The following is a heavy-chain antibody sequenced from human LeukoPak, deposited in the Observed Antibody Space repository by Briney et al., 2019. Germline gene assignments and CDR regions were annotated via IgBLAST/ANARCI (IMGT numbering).Heavy chain of an antibody. D-gene: IGHD3/OR15-3a*01. CDR1: GFSFSSYW. V-gene: IGHV3-74*01. CDR3: ARGTGGLDP. Sequence: GGSLRLSCTASGFSFSSYWMHWVGQAQGKGLVWVSYVNNDGRETAHADSVKGRFTISRDNARNTVFLQMNSLRADDTAVYYCARGTGGLDPWGQGTLVIVSS. J-gene: IGHJ5*02. CDR2: VNNDGRET.